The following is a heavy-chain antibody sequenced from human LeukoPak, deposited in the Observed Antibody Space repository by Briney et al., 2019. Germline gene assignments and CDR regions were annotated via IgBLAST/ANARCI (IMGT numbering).Heavy chain of an antibody. CDR1: GASIRSGDYY. CDR2: IYDSGSA. D-gene: IGHD2-15*01. Sequence: SQTLSLTCTVSGASIRSGDYYWSWIRQPPGKGLEWIGYIYDSGSAYYNPSLKSRITISVDTSENRFSLKLSSVTATDTAVYYCARDCSGGSCYGAFDIWGQGTMVTVSS. J-gene: IGHJ3*02. V-gene: IGHV4-30-4*01. CDR3: ARDCSGGSCYGAFDI.